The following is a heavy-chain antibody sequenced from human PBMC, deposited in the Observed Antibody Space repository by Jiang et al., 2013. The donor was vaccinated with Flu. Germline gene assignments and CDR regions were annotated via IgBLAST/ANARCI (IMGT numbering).Heavy chain of an antibody. CDR2: ISSSSSYT. J-gene: IGHJ4*02. D-gene: IGHD1-26*01. CDR3: ARVGSELLPTHFDY. V-gene: IGHV3-11*05. CDR1: FSDYY. Sequence: FSDYYMSWIRQAPGKGLEWVSYISSSSSYTNYADSVKGRFTISRDNAKNSLYLQMNSLRAEDTAVYYCARVGSELLPTHFDYWGQGTLVTVSS.